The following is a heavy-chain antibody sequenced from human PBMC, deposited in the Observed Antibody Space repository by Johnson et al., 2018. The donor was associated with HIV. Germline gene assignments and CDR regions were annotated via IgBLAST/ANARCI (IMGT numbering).Heavy chain of an antibody. CDR1: GFTFSSYG. J-gene: IGHJ3*02. CDR2: TSNDGSNK. Sequence: QEQLVESGGGVVQPGRSLRVSCAASGFTFSSYGMHWVRQAPGKGLEWVAVTSNDGSNKYYADSVKGRFTIYRDNFKNTLYLQMNGLRPEDTAVYYCAKEEPWRRAFDIWGQGTVVTVSS. V-gene: IGHV3-30*18. CDR3: AKEEPWRRAFDI. D-gene: IGHD1-1*01.